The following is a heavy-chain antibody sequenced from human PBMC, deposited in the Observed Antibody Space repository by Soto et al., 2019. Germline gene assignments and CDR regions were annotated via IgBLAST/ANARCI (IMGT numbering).Heavy chain of an antibody. D-gene: IGHD6-13*01. V-gene: IGHV3-72*01. J-gene: IGHJ4*02. CDR1: GFIFSDHY. Sequence: PGGSLRLSCSVSGFIFSDHYMDWVRQAPGKGLEWVGRTKNKSNRYTTEYAASVEGRFTISRDDSKNSLYLQMNSLKSDETAVYYGVRWQQGAADYWGQGTLVTVSS. CDR3: VRWQQGAADY. CDR2: TKNKSNRYTT.